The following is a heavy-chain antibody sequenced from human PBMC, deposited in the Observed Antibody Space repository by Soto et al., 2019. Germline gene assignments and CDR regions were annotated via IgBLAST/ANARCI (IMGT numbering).Heavy chain of an antibody. Sequence: PGGALRLSCAASGFTFSSYGMHWVRQAPGKGLEWVAVIWYDGSNKYYADSVKGRFTISRDNSKNTLYLQMNSLRAEDTAVYYCARGYGDYVYYYYYMDVWGKGTTVNVSS. CDR1: GFTFSSYG. D-gene: IGHD4-17*01. J-gene: IGHJ6*03. V-gene: IGHV3-33*01. CDR3: ARGYGDYVYYYYYMDV. CDR2: IWYDGSNK.